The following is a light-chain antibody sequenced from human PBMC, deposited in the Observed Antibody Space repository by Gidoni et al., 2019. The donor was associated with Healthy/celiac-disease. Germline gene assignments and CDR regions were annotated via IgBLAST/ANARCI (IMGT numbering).Light chain of an antibody. CDR1: QSISSW. CDR3: QQYNSDRT. J-gene: IGKJ1*01. CDR2: KAS. Sequence: DLQMLQSPSTLSASVGDRVTITCRASQSISSWLAWYQQKPGKAPKLLIYKASSLESGVPSRFSGSGSGTEFTLTISSLQPDDFATYYCQQYNSDRTFGQGTKVEIK. V-gene: IGKV1-5*03.